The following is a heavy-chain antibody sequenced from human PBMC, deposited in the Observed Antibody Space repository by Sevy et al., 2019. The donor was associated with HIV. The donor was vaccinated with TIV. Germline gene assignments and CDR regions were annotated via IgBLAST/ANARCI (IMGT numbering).Heavy chain of an antibody. CDR3: ARDPAYFDSSGYYDY. CDR1: GFKFSSYS. J-gene: IGHJ4*02. D-gene: IGHD3-22*01. Sequence: GESLKISCAASGFKFSSYSMNWVRQAPGKGLEWLSYISGSGTTIYYADSVKGRFTISRDSVKNSLYLQMNSLKAEDTAVYYCARDPAYFDSSGYYDYWGQGSQVTVS. V-gene: IGHV3-48*01. CDR2: ISGSGTTI.